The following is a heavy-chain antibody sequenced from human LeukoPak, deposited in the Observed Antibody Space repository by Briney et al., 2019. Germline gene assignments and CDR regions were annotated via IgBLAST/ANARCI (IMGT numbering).Heavy chain of an antibody. J-gene: IGHJ6*03. D-gene: IGHD2-21*02. CDR1: GFTFSSYS. CDR3: AKAKDARDFVYYYYYMDV. V-gene: IGHV3-48*01. Sequence: PGGSLRLSCAASGFTFSSYSMNWVRQAPGKGLEWVSYISSLSGTIHYADSVTGRFIISRDNAKNTLYLQMNSLRAEDTAVYYCAKAKDARDFVYYYYYMDVWGKGTTVTVSS. CDR2: ISSLSGTI.